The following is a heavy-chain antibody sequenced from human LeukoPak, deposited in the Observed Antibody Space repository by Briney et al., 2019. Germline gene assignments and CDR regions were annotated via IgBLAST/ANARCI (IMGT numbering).Heavy chain of an antibody. D-gene: IGHD3-16*01. CDR1: GFTFSSYG. J-gene: IGHJ4*02. CDR2: IWYDGSNK. V-gene: IGHV3-33*01. Sequence: PGRSLRLSCAASGFTFSSYGMHWVRQAPGKGLEWVAVIWYDGSNKYYADSVKGRFTISRDNSKKTLYLQMNSLRAEDTAVYYRARGSRFAYFDYWGQGTLVTVSS. CDR3: ARGSRFAYFDY.